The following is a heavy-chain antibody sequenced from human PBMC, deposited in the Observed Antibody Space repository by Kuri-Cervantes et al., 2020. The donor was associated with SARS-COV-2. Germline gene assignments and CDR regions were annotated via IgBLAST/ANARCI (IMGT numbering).Heavy chain of an antibody. J-gene: IGHJ4*02. CDR2: ITSSSSTI. Sequence: ETLSLTCAASGFTFSSYTMNWVRQAPGKGLEWISYITSSSSTIYYADSVKGRFTISRDNAKNSLSLQMNSLRAEDTAVYYCAKGAYYYDSSGYSGDYWGQGTLVTVSS. V-gene: IGHV3-48*01. D-gene: IGHD3-22*01. CDR3: AKGAYYYDSSGYSGDY. CDR1: GFTFSSYT.